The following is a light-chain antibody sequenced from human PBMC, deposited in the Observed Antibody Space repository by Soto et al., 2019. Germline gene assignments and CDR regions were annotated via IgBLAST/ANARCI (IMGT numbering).Light chain of an antibody. CDR2: GAS. CDR3: QQYNNLPPDRT. J-gene: IGKJ1*01. Sequence: EIVMTQSPATLSVSPGERATLSCRASQSVGSNLAWYQQKPGQAPRLLIYGASTRATCIPARFSGSGSGTEVTLTISSLQSEDFAICFCQQYNNLPPDRTFGQGTKVEIK. V-gene: IGKV3-15*01. CDR1: QSVGSN.